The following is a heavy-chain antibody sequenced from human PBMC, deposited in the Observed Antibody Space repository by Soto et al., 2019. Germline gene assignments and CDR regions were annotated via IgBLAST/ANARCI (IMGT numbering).Heavy chain of an antibody. D-gene: IGHD1-26*01. CDR3: ARREIQGPIDY. J-gene: IGHJ4*02. CDR1: GYSISSSNW. CDR2: IYYSGTT. Sequence: QVQLQESGPGLVKPSDTLSLTCAVSGYSISSSNWWGWIRQPPGKGLEWIGYIYYSGTTYYNPSLKSRVTMSGDTSKNQFSLKLTSVTAVDAAVYYCARREIQGPIDYWGQGTLVTVSS. V-gene: IGHV4-28*01.